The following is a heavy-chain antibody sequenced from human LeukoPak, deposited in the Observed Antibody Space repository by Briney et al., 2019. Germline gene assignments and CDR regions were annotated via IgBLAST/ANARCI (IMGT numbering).Heavy chain of an antibody. J-gene: IGHJ4*02. Sequence: AETLSLTCTVSGCSISSSSYYWGWVPPAPGTGLEWVTAISGSGGSTYYAGSVKVCLAISRDTPKNTLFLLMNCLRADDTAVYYCASPLYSGSYLGSFWGQGTLVTVSS. CDR3: ASPLYSGSYLGSF. D-gene: IGHD1-26*01. CDR1: GCSISSSSYY. CDR2: ISGSGGST. V-gene: IGHV3-23*01.